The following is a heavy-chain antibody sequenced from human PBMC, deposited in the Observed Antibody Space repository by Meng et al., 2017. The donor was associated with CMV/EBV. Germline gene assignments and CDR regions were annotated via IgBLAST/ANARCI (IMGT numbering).Heavy chain of an antibody. CDR3: ARFITFGGVIVIDY. Sequence: ESLRLSCTVSGGSISSYYWSWIRQPPGKGLEWIGYIYYSGSTNYNPSLKSRVTISVDTSKNQFSLKLSSVTAADTAVYYCARFITFGGVIVIDYWGQGTLVTVSS. CDR2: IYYSGST. CDR1: GGSISSYY. V-gene: IGHV4-59*01. J-gene: IGHJ4*02. D-gene: IGHD3-16*02.